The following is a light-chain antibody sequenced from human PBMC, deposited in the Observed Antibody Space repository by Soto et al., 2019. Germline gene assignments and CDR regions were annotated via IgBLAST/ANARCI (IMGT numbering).Light chain of an antibody. CDR3: QQYNGDSPLST. CDR2: DVS. CDR1: QSISSW. Sequence: DIQMTQSPSTLSASVGDRVTITCRASQSISSWLAWYQQKRGKAPKLLIYDVSSLESGVPSRFSGSGSGIEVSLANSSPQPDDFATYYCQQYNGDSPLSTFGQGTKLEIK. V-gene: IGKV1-5*01. J-gene: IGKJ2*01.